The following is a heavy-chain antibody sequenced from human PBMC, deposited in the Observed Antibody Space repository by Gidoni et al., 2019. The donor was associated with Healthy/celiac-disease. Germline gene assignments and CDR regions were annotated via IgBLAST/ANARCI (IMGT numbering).Heavy chain of an antibody. CDR3: ARGYVGVRVITIFGVGPFDY. CDR2: INHSGST. J-gene: IGHJ4*02. D-gene: IGHD3-3*01. CDR1: GGSFSGYY. Sequence: QVQLQQWGAGLLKPAETLSLTCAVYGGSFSGYYWSWIRQPPGKGLEWIGEINHSGSTNYNPSLKSRVTISVDTSKNQFSLKLSSVTAADTAVYYCARGYVGVRVITIFGVGPFDYWGQGTLVTVSS. V-gene: IGHV4-34*01.